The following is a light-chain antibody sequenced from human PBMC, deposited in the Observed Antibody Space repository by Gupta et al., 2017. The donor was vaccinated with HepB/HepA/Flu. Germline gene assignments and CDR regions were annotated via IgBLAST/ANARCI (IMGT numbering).Light chain of an antibody. Sequence: EIVLTQSPGTLSLSPGEGATLSCRATQSVSSSYLAWYHQRPGQAPGLLIYGASSRATGISDRFSGSGSGTDFTLTISRLEPDDSAMYYCQQYGSSPWTFGQGTKVEIK. CDR2: GAS. J-gene: IGKJ1*01. CDR1: QSVSSSY. V-gene: IGKV3-20*01. CDR3: QQYGSSPWT.